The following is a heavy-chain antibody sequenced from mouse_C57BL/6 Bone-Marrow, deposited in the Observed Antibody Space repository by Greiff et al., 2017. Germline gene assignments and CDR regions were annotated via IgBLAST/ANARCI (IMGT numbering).Heavy chain of an antibody. J-gene: IGHJ4*01. CDR3: ARDGGYYAMDY. CDR2: INYDGSST. Sequence: DVKLVESEGGLVQPGSSMKLSCTASGFTFSDYYMAWVRQVPEKGLEWVANINYDGSSTYYLDSLKSRFIISRDNAKNILYLQMSSLKSEDTATYYCARDGGYYAMDYWGQGTSVTVSS. CDR1: GFTFSDYY. V-gene: IGHV5-16*01.